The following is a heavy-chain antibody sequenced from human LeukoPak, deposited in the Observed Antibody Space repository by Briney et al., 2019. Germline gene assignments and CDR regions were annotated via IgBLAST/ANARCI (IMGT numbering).Heavy chain of an antibody. D-gene: IGHD4-17*01. CDR2: ISSSSSYI. J-gene: IGHJ6*02. CDR3: ARVTTVITGDYYYYGMDV. Sequence: GGSLRLSCAASGFTFSSYSMNWVRQAPGKGLEWVSSISSSSSYIYYAGSVKGRFTISRDNAKNSLYLQMNSLRAEDTAVYYCARVTTVITGDYYYYGMDVWGQGTTVTVSS. V-gene: IGHV3-21*01. CDR1: GFTFSSYS.